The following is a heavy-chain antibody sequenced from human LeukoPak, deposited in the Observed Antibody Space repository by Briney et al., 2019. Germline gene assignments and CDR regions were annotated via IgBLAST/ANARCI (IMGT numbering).Heavy chain of an antibody. CDR2: ISYDGSNK. J-gene: IGHJ3*02. D-gene: IGHD6-13*01. CDR3: ARESIAAAANAFDI. V-gene: IGHV3-30*01. CDR1: GFTFSSYA. Sequence: QAGGPLRLSCAASGFTFSSYAMHWVRQAPGKGLEWVAVISYDGSNKYYADSVKGRFTISRDNSKNTLYLQMNSLRAEDTAVYYCARESIAAAANAFDIWGRGTMVTVSS.